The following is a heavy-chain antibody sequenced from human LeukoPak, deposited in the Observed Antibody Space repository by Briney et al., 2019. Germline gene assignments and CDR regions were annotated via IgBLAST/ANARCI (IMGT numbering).Heavy chain of an antibody. CDR2: IYPGDSDT. V-gene: IGHV5-51*01. CDR3: ARLVFAAATISPFDY. Sequence: GESLKISCKGSGYSFTSYWIGWVRQMPGKGLEWMGIIYPGDSDTRYSPSFQGQVTISADKSFSTAYLQWSSLKASDTAMYYCARLVFAAATISPFDYWGQGTLVTVSS. CDR1: GYSFTSYW. D-gene: IGHD6-13*01. J-gene: IGHJ4*02.